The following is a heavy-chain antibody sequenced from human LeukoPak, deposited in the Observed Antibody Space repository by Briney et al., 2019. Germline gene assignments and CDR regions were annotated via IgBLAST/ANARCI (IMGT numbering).Heavy chain of an antibody. J-gene: IGHJ4*02. V-gene: IGHV3-30*02. CDR2: IRYDGSNK. D-gene: IGHD3-3*01. Sequence: PGWSLRLSCAASGFTFSSYGMHWVRQAPGKGLEWVAFIRYDGSNKYYADSVKGRFTISRDNSKNTLYLQMNSLRAEDTAVYYCAKDARDRLRFLEWSSFDYWGQGTLVTVSS. CDR3: AKDARDRLRFLEWSSFDY. CDR1: GFTFSSYG.